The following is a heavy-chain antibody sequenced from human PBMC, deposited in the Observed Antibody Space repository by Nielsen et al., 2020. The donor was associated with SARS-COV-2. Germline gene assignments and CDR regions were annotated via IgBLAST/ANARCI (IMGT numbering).Heavy chain of an antibody. D-gene: IGHD3-3*01. CDR2: INAGNGNT. CDR1: GYTFTSYA. V-gene: IGHV1-3*01. CDR3: ARESVVGIFGVVITYGMDV. J-gene: IGHJ6*02. Sequence: ASVKVSCKASGYTFTSYAMHWVRQAPGQRLEWMGWINAGNGNTKYSQKFQGRVTITRDTSASTAYMELSSLRSEDTAVYYCARESVVGIFGVVITYGMDVWGQGTTVTVSS.